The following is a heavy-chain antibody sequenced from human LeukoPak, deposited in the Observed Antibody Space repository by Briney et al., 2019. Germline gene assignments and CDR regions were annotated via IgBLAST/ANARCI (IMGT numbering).Heavy chain of an antibody. Sequence: GESLKISCKGSGYSFTSYWIGWVRQMPGKGLEWMGIIYPGDSDTRYSLSFQGQVTISADKSISTAYLQWSSLKASDTAMYYCARLAVYSSGWSPFDYWGQGTLVTVSS. CDR1: GYSFTSYW. D-gene: IGHD6-19*01. CDR3: ARLAVYSSGWSPFDY. J-gene: IGHJ4*02. V-gene: IGHV5-51*01. CDR2: IYPGDSDT.